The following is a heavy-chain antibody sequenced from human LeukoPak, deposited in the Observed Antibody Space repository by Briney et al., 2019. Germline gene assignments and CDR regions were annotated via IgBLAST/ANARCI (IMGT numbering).Heavy chain of an antibody. J-gene: IGHJ6*03. CDR3: ARLNYDILTGSSFYYYYYMDV. CDR2: INHSGST. D-gene: IGHD3-9*01. Sequence: SETLSLTCIVSGGFISSSSYYWGWIRQPPGKGLEWIGEINHSGSTNYNPSLKSRVTISVDTSKNQFSLKLSSVTAADTAVYYCARLNYDILTGSSFYYYYYMDVWGKGTTVTISS. V-gene: IGHV4-39*07. CDR1: GGFISSSSYY.